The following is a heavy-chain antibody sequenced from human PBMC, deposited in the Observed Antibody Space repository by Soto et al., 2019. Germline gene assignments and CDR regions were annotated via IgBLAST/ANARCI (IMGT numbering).Heavy chain of an antibody. CDR3: ARGDLGAVAGYFEY. CDR2: ISWHSGSI. D-gene: IGHD6-19*01. CDR1: GFTFDDYS. V-gene: IGHV3-9*01. J-gene: IGHJ4*02. Sequence: EVQLVESGGGLVQPGGSLRLSCAASGFTFDDYSMHWVRQAPGRGLEWVSGISWHSGSIDYADSVKGRFTISRDNAKNFLYLEMNSLRPEDTAFYYCARGDLGAVAGYFEYWGQGTLVTVSS.